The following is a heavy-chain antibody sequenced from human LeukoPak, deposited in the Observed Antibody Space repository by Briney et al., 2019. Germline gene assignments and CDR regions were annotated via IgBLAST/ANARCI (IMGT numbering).Heavy chain of an antibody. J-gene: IGHJ4*02. D-gene: IGHD2-21*02. V-gene: IGHV1-2*02. CDR1: GYTFTDYH. Sequence: ASVKVSCRASGYTFTDYHLYLVRQAPGQGLEWMGWINTNNGATHYAQKFQGRVTLTRDTSISTAYMDLSRLTSDDTAVYYCARVLIPTLVTSNFDYWGQGTLVTVSS. CDR3: ARVLIPTLVTSNFDY. CDR2: INTNNGAT.